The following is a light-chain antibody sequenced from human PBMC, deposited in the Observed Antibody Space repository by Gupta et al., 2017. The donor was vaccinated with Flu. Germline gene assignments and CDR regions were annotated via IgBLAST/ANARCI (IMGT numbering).Light chain of an antibody. CDR3: QQYYGSPLT. V-gene: IGKV4-1*01. J-gene: IGKJ4*01. CDR1: RSLLSGSDNRNY. CDR2: WAS. Sequence: IGMTHAPDSLALSLGERATSHCKSRRSLLSGSDNRNYLAWYQHKPGQSPKLLIYWASTRESGVPDRFSGSGSGTEFTLTISSLQAGDVALYYCQQYYGSPLTFGGGTKVEIK.